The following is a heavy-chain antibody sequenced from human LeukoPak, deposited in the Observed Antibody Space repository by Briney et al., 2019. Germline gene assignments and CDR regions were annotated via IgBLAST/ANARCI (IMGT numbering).Heavy chain of an antibody. Sequence: GGSLRLSCAASGFTFDDYAMPWVRQAPGKGLEWVSGISWNSGSIGYADSVKGRFTISRDNAKNSLYLQMNSLRAEDTALYYCAKGPYYYDSSGYNGYFDYWGQGTLVTVSS. CDR1: GFTFDDYA. CDR2: ISWNSGSI. CDR3: AKGPYYYDSSGYNGYFDY. J-gene: IGHJ4*02. V-gene: IGHV3-9*01. D-gene: IGHD3-22*01.